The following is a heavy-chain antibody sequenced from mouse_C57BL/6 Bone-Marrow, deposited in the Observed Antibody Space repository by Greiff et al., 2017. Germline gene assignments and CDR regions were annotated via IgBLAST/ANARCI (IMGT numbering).Heavy chain of an antibody. D-gene: IGHD2-4*01. Sequence: QVQLKQSGAELARPGASVKLSCKASGYTFTSYGISWVKQRTGQGLEWIGESYPRSGNTYYNEKFKGKATLTADKSSSTAYMELRSLTSEDSAVYFCASFYYDYEGWYFDVWGTGTTVTVSS. CDR3: ASFYYDYEGWYFDV. CDR1: GYTFTSYG. CDR2: SYPRSGNT. V-gene: IGHV1-81*01. J-gene: IGHJ1*03.